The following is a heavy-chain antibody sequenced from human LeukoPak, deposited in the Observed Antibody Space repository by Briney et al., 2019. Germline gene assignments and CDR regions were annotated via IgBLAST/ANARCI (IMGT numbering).Heavy chain of an antibody. CDR3: ATHVSIVAPATLNYGDNWFDP. CDR2: IYYRGTT. J-gene: IGHJ5*02. CDR1: GGSISSSISY. Sequence: SETLPLTCTVSGGSISSSISYWGWIRQPPGKGLEWIGSIYYRGTTHYNPSLKSRVTISVDTSKNQFSLNLNSVTAADTAIYYCATHVSIVAPATLNYGDNWFDPWGQGTLVIVSS. V-gene: IGHV4-39*01. D-gene: IGHD2-2*01.